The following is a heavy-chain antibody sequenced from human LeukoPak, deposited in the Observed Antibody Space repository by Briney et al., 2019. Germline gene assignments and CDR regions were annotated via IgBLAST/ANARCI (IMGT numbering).Heavy chain of an antibody. Sequence: GGSLRLSCAASGFTFSSYWMSWVRQAPGKWLEWVANIKQDGSEKYYVDSVKGRFTISRDNAKNSLYLQMNSLRAEDTAVYYCARGERVRGVIIHYYYYYMDVWGKGTTVTISS. J-gene: IGHJ6*03. V-gene: IGHV3-7*01. D-gene: IGHD3-10*01. CDR2: IKQDGSEK. CDR3: ARGERVRGVIIHYYYYYMDV. CDR1: GFTFSSYW.